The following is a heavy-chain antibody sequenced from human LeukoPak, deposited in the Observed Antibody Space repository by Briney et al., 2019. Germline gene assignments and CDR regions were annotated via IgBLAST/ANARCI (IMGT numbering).Heavy chain of an antibody. CDR3: ARARVAAKSGYMDV. V-gene: IGHV3-23*01. CDR1: GFTLSSYA. D-gene: IGHD2-15*01. Sequence: GGSLRLSCAASGFTLSSYAMSWVRQGPGKGLEWVSAISVSGNTYHADSVKGRFTISRDNPKNTLYLQMGSLRDEDLAVYYCARARVAAKSGYMDVWGTGTTVTISS. J-gene: IGHJ6*03. CDR2: ISVSGNT.